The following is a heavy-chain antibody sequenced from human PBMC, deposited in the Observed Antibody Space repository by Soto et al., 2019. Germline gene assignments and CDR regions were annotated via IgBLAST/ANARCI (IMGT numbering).Heavy chain of an antibody. CDR2: IDPSDSQT. CDR1: GYSFAGYW. V-gene: IGHV5-10-1*01. D-gene: IGHD3-22*01. Sequence: AGESLKISCKGSGYSFAGYWITWVRQKPGKGLEWMGRIDPSDSQTYYSPSFRGHVTILVTKSITTVFLQWSSLRASDTAMYYCARQIYDSDTGPNFQYYFDSWGQGTPVTVSS. CDR3: ARQIYDSDTGPNFQYYFDS. J-gene: IGHJ4*02.